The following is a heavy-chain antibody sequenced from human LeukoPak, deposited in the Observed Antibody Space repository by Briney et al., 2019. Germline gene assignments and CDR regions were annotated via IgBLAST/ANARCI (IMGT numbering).Heavy chain of an antibody. J-gene: IGHJ3*02. CDR3: ASRGAVGAPYAFDI. V-gene: IGHV1-2*02. CDR2: INPNSGGT. D-gene: IGHD1-26*01. CDR1: GYTFSSYY. Sequence: ASVKVSCKASGYTFSSYYMHWVRQAPGQGLEWMGWINPNSGGTNYAQKFQGRVTMTRDTSISTAYMELSRLRSDDTAVYYCASRGAVGAPYAFDIWGQGTMVTVSS.